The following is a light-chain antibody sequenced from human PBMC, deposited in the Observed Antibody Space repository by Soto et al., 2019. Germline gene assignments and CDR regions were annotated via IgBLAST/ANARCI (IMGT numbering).Light chain of an antibody. CDR1: QSSSIY. CDR3: QQYGSSPRWT. V-gene: IGKV3-20*01. CDR2: GAS. J-gene: IGKJ1*01. Sequence: EIVLPQSPGTLSLSQGERATLSCRASQSSSIYLAWYQQKPGQTPRLLIYGASNRATGIPDRLSASGSGTDFTLTISRLEPEDFAVYYCQQYGSSPRWTFGQGIKVEIE.